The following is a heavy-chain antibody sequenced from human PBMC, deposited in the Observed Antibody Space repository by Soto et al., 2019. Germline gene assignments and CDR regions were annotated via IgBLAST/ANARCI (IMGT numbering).Heavy chain of an antibody. CDR2: MNPNSGNT. J-gene: IGHJ4*02. CDR3: ARGGFDTVTAEGDLSY. CDR1: GYTFTSYD. V-gene: IGHV1-8*01. Sequence: QVQLVQSGAEVKKPGASVKVSCKASGYTFTSYDINWLRQATGQGLEWMGWMNPNSGNTGYAQKFQGRVTMTRNTSISTAYMELSSVGSEDTAVFYCARGGFDTVTAEGDLSYWGQGTLVTVSS. D-gene: IGHD4-17*01.